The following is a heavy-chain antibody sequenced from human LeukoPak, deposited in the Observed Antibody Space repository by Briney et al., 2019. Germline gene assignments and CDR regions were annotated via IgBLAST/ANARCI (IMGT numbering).Heavy chain of an antibody. V-gene: IGHV3-15*01. CDR3: TTVFITYKGYYYYMDV. CDR2: IKSKTDVGTT. J-gene: IGHJ6*03. CDR1: GFTFSNAW. Sequence: PGGSLRLSCAASGFTFSNAWMSWVRQAPGKGLEWVGRIKSKTDVGTTYYAAPVKCRFTISRDDSKNTLYLQMNSLKTEDTAVYYCTTVFITYKGYYYYMDVWGKGTTVTVSS. D-gene: IGHD1-1*01.